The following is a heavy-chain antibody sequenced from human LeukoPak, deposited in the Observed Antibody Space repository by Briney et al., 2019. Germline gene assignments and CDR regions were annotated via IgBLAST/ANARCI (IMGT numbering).Heavy chain of an antibody. CDR2: ISAYNGNT. J-gene: IGHJ4*02. V-gene: IGHV1-18*01. CDR3: ARVGILTGYYGEPTVGYFDY. CDR1: GYTFTSYG. D-gene: IGHD3-9*01. Sequence: ASVKVSCKASGYTFTSYGISWVRQAPGQGLEWMGWISAYNGNTNYAQKLQGRVTMTTDTSTSTAYMELRSLRSDDTAVYYCARVGILTGYYGEPTVGYFDYWGQGTLVTVSS.